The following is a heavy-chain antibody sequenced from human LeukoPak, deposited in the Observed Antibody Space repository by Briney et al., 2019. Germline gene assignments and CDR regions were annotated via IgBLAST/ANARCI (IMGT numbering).Heavy chain of an antibody. V-gene: IGHV1-18*01. Sequence: ASVKVSCKASGYTFTSYGISWVRQAPGQGLEWMGWISAYNGNTNYARKLQGRVTMTTDTSTSTAYMELRSLRSDDTAVYYCARDVTYCGGDCYSGYDYWGQGTLVTVSS. J-gene: IGHJ4*02. CDR1: GYTFTSYG. CDR2: ISAYNGNT. D-gene: IGHD2-21*02. CDR3: ARDVTYCGGDCYSGYDY.